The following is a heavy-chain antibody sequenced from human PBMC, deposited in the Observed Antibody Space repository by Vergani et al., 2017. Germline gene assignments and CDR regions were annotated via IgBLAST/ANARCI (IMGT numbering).Heavy chain of an antibody. CDR2: IYTSGST. J-gene: IGHJ6*02. CDR1: GGSISSSSYY. CDR3: AGTYYDFWSGFYYYGMDV. V-gene: IGHV4-39*07. Sequence: QLQLQESGPGLVKPSETLSLTCTVSGGSISSSSYYWGWIRQPPGKGLEWIGRIYTSGSTNYNPSLKSRVTMSVDTSKNQFSLKLSSVTAADTAVYYCAGTYYDFWSGFYYYGMDVWGQGTTVTVSS. D-gene: IGHD3-3*01.